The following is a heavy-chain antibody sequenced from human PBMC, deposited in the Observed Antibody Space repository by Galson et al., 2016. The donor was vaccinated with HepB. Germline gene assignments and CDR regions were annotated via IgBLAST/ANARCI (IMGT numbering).Heavy chain of an antibody. CDR1: GYTFTTSG. Sequence: SVKVSCKASGYTFTTSGISWVRQAPGQGLEWMGWISTYSGNTKYAQKFQGGLTLTTDSSTTTAYMELRGLRFDDTALYYCARDVQYRLDSWGQGTLVTVSS. J-gene: IGHJ4*02. D-gene: IGHD2/OR15-2a*01. CDR3: ARDVQYRLDS. CDR2: ISTYSGNT. V-gene: IGHV1-18*01.